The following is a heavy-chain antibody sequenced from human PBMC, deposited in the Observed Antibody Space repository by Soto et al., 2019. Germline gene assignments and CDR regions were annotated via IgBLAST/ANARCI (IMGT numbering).Heavy chain of an antibody. J-gene: IGHJ6*02. D-gene: IGHD2-15*01. CDR2: IIPILGIA. Sequence: QVQLVQSGAEVKKPGSSVKVSCKASGGTFSSYTISWVRQAPGQGLEWMGRIIPILGIANYAQKFQGRVTITADKTTRTAYMELRSLRSEDTAVYYCARDVGYCSGGSCSSLSYYYYGMDVCGQGTTVTVSS. CDR1: GGTFSSYT. CDR3: ARDVGYCSGGSCSSLSYYYYGMDV. V-gene: IGHV1-69*08.